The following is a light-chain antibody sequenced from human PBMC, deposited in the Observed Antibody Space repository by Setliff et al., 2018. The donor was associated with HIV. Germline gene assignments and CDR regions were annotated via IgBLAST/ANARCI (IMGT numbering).Light chain of an antibody. CDR2: EVN. V-gene: IGLV1-44*01. Sequence: QSALTQPPSASGTPGQRVTISCSGSSSNIGSNTVNWYQHLPGMAPKLIIYEVNKRPSEVSARFSASKSGNTASLTISELQADDEADYYCCSYTGDNVLYVFGTGTKVTVL. CDR1: SSNIGSNT. CDR3: CSYTGDNVLYV. J-gene: IGLJ1*01.